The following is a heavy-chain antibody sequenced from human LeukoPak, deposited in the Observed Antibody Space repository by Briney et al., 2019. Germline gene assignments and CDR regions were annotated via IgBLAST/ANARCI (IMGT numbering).Heavy chain of an antibody. J-gene: IGHJ4*02. V-gene: IGHV1-2*02. D-gene: IGHD6-6*01. CDR1: GYTFTGYY. Sequence: ASVKVSCKASGYTFTGYYMHWVRPAPGQGLEWMGWINPNSGGTNYAQKFQGRVTMTRDTSISTAYMELSRLRSDDTVVYYCARGGKEYIAARPHGDYWGQGTLVTVSS. CDR3: ARGGKEYIAARPHGDY. CDR2: INPNSGGT.